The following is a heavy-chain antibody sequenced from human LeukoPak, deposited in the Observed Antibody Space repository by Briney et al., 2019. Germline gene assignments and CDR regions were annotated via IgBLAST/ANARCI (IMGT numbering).Heavy chain of an antibody. V-gene: IGHV1-2*06. CDR1: GFTFTSSA. CDR3: ARGEYYDFWSGYFLSTFDAFDI. CDR2: INPNSGGT. Sequence: ASVKVSCKASGFTFTSSAVHWVRQAPGQGLEWMGRINPNSGGTNYAQKFQGRVTMTRDTSISTAYMEPSRLRSDDTAVYYCARGEYYDFWSGYFLSTFDAFDIWGQGTMVTVSS. D-gene: IGHD3-3*01. J-gene: IGHJ3*02.